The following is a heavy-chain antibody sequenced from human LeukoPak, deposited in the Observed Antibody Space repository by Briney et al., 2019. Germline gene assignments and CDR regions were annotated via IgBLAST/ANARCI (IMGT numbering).Heavy chain of an antibody. D-gene: IGHD3-10*01. V-gene: IGHV4-4*02. CDR3: ARVIGSNNWFDP. CDR2: IYHSGST. Sequence: SETLSLTCAVSNYSIDSSNWWGWIRQPPGKGLEWIGEIYHSGSTNYNPSLKSRVTISVDKSKNQFSLKLSSVTAADTAVYYCARVIGSNNWFDPWGQGTLVTVSS. CDR1: NYSIDSSNW. J-gene: IGHJ5*02.